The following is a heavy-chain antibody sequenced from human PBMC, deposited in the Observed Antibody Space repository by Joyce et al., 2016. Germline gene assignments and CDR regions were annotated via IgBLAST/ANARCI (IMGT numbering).Heavy chain of an antibody. CDR2: ITPIFATA. V-gene: IGHV1-69*06. Sequence: QMQLVQSGAEVKKPGSSVKVSCKALGGTRSGYGVSWVRQAPGQGLVWMGGITPIFATAKYAQKFQARFTITADKSTNTAYMELSSLRYEDTAIYYCARLRQTGNINDYWGQGTLVTVSS. CDR3: ARLRQTGNINDY. J-gene: IGHJ4*02. D-gene: IGHD1-14*01. CDR1: GGTRSGYG.